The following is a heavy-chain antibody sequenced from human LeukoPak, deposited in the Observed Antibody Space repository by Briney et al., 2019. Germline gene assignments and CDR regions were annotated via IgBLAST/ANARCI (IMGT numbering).Heavy chain of an antibody. CDR2: ISWNSGSI. CDR3: AKGATGTTGENWFDP. D-gene: IGHD1-1*01. Sequence: SLRLSCAASGFTFDDYAMHWVRQAPGKGLEWVSGISWNSGSIGYADSVKGRFTISRDNAKNSLYLQMNSLRAEDMALYYCAKGATGTTGENWFDPWGQGTLVTVSS. V-gene: IGHV3-9*03. CDR1: GFTFDDYA. J-gene: IGHJ5*02.